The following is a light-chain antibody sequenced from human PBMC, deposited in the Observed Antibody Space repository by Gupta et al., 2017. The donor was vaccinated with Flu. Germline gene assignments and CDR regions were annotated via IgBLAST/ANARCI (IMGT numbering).Light chain of an antibody. Sequence: QPALSLSPADGATPPCSASRSVTTFLAGYQQQHGQSPRRLINDSNKRATGIPASMSSSGSGADVSPLTSNLEPEDYSVFYCRQRATWRLSFGEGTRVEMK. V-gene: IGKV3-11*01. CDR1: RSVTTF. CDR3: RQRATWRLS. J-gene: IGKJ4*01. CDR2: DSN.